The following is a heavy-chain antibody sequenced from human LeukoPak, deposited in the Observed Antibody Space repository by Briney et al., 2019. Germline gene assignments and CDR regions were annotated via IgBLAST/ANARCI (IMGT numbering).Heavy chain of an antibody. V-gene: IGHV3-48*02. D-gene: IGHD1-7*01. CDR3: ARVANSNYYFDC. CDR1: GFTFSSYN. CDR2: ISGISGTI. J-gene: IGHJ4*02. Sequence: GGSLRLSCTASGFTFSSYNMNWVRQTPGKGLEWLSYISGISGTIYYADSVKGRFTISRDNAKNSLDLQMNSLRDEDTALYYCARVANSNYYFDCWGQGTLVTVSS.